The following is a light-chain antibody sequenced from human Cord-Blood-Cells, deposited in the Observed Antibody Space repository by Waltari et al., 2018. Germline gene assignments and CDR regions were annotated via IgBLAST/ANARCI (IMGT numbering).Light chain of an antibody. CDR2: AAS. J-gene: IGKJ2*01. CDR3: QQSYSTPYT. CDR1: QSISSY. V-gene: IGKV1-39*01. Sequence: DIQMTQSPSSLSASVGDRVTITCRASQSISSYLNWYQQKPGKAPKLLIYAASSLQSGVPSSFSGSGSGTYFTLTISSLQPEDFATYDCQQSYSTPYTFGQGTKLEIK.